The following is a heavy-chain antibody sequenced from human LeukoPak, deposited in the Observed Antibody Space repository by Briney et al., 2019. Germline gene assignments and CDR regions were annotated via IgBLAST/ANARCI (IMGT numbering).Heavy chain of an antibody. D-gene: IGHD3-22*01. CDR2: ISYSGST. Sequence: TTSETLSLLCTVSGGSISSYYWSWIRQPPGKELEWIGHISYSGSTNYNPSLKSRVTISADTSKNQCSLNLSSVTAADTAVYYCARPSRTGSGWAAFDIWGQGAIVSVSS. J-gene: IGHJ3*02. CDR3: ARPSRTGSGWAAFDI. V-gene: IGHV4-59*08. CDR1: GGSISSYY.